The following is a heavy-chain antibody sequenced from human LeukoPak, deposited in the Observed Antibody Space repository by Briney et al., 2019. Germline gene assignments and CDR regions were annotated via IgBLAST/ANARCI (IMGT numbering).Heavy chain of an antibody. D-gene: IGHD7-27*01. Sequence: PGRSLRLSCAAPGFTFSSYAMHWVRQAPGKGLEWVAVISYDGSNKYYADSVKGRFTISRDNSKNTLYLQMNSLRAEDTAVYYCARDSSGFDYWGQGTLVTVSS. CDR3: ARDSSGFDY. V-gene: IGHV3-30-3*01. CDR1: GFTFSSYA. CDR2: ISYDGSNK. J-gene: IGHJ4*02.